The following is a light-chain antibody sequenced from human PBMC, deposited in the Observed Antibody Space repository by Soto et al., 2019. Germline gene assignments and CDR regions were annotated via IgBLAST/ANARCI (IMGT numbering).Light chain of an antibody. CDR3: SSYTSSSPLDV. J-gene: IGLJ1*01. Sequence: QSVLIQPASVSGSPGQSITISCTGSSSDVGAYNYVSWYQQHPGKAPKVLIYEVSSRPSGVSNRFSGSKSGNTASLTISGLQAEDEADYYCSSYTSSSPLDVFGTGTKLTVL. CDR1: SSDVGAYNY. V-gene: IGLV2-14*01. CDR2: EVS.